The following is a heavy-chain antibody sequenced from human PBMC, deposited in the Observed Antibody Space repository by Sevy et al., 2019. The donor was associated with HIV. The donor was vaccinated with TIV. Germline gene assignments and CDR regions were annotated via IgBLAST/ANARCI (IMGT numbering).Heavy chain of an antibody. D-gene: IGHD3-3*01. CDR1: GFSLSTSGVG. Sequence: SGPTLVNPTQTLTLTCTFSGFSLSTSGVGVGWIRQPPGKALEWLALIYWNDDKRYSPSLKSRLTITKDTSKNQVVLKMTNMDPVDTATYYCAHSYVDYDFWSGYSYYYGMDVWGQGTTVTVSS. J-gene: IGHJ6*02. CDR2: IYWNDDK. CDR3: AHSYVDYDFWSGYSYYYGMDV. V-gene: IGHV2-5*01.